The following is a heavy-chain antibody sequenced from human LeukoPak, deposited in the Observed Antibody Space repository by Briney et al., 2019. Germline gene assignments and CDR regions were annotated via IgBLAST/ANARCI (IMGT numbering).Heavy chain of an antibody. J-gene: IGHJ4*02. CDR2: IYPGDSGT. V-gene: IGHV5-51*01. D-gene: IGHD5-18*01. CDR1: GYFFTTYW. CDR3: ARHSYGYWFFDY. Sequence: GESLKISCKGSGYFFTTYWIGWVRQMPGKGLELMGIIYPGDSGTRYSPSFQGQVTISADKSISTAYLQWSTLKASDTAMYYCARHSYGYWFFDYWGQGTLVTVSS.